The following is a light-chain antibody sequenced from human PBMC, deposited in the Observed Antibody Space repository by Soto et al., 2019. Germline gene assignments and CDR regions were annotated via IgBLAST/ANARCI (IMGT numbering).Light chain of an antibody. CDR2: GAS. J-gene: IGKJ1*01. CDR1: QSVSGT. Sequence: EIVMTQSPATLSVSPGERATLSCRASQSVSGTLAWYQQKPGQPPRLLFYGASTRATGIPARFSGSGSGTEFTLTISSLQSEDFAVYYCQQYNNWLSWTFGQGTKVDIK. V-gene: IGKV3-15*01. CDR3: QQYNNWLSWT.